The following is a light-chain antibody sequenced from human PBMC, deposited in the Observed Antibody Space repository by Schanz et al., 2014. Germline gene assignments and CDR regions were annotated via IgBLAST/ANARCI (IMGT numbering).Light chain of an antibody. CDR1: SSDVGGYNY. CDR3: QSYDSSLSAWV. Sequence: QSALTQPASVSGSPGQSITISCTGTSSDVGGYNYVSWYQQHPGKAPKLMINDVSNRPSGVSNRFSGSKSGNTASLTISGLQAEDEADYYCQSYDSSLSAWVFGGGTKLTVL. CDR2: DVS. V-gene: IGLV2-14*01. J-gene: IGLJ3*02.